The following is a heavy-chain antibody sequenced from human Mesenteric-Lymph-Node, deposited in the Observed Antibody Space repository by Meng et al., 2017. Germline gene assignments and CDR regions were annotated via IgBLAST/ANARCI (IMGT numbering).Heavy chain of an antibody. V-gene: IGHV4-4*02. J-gene: IGHJ4*02. Sequence: QRQVSGPELAKPSGTLSLTGGVAGGSISSGNWCSWVRQPPGKGLEWIGEIYHSGSTNYNPSLKSRVTISVDKSKNQFSLKLSSVTAADTAVYYCASGRKYCSSTSCYGQFDYWGQGTLVTVSS. CDR3: ASGRKYCSSTSCYGQFDY. CDR1: GGSISSGNW. CDR2: IYHSGST. D-gene: IGHD2-2*01.